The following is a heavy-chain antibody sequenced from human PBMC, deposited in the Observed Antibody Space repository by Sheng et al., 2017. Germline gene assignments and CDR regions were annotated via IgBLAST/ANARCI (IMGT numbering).Heavy chain of an antibody. CDR3: AHYYGSGSSFFDI. CDR2: IYYSGST. V-gene: IGHV4-59*01. Sequence: QVQLQESGPGLVKPSETLSLTCTVSGGSISSYYWSWIRQPPGKGLEWIGYIYYSGSTNYNPSLKSRVTISVDTSKNQFSLKLSSVTAADTAVYYCAHYYGSGSSFFDIWGQGTMVTVSS. D-gene: IGHD3-10*01. CDR1: GGSISSYY. J-gene: IGHJ3*02.